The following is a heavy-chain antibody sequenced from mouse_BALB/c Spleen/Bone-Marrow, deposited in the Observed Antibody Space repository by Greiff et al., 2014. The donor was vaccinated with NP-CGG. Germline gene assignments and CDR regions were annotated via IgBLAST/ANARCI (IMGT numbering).Heavy chain of an antibody. V-gene: IGHV14-3*02. CDR3: ARVTAATSYYAMDF. D-gene: IGHD1-2*01. J-gene: IGHJ4*01. CDR2: IDPANGYT. Sequence: VQLQQPGAELVEPGASVKLSCTGSGFNIKDTHIHWMKQRPEQGLEWIGRIDPANGYTKYDPKFQAKATITADTFPNTSYLQLSSLAPEDSAVYYCARVTAATSYYAMDFWGQGTSVTVSS. CDR1: GFNIKDTH.